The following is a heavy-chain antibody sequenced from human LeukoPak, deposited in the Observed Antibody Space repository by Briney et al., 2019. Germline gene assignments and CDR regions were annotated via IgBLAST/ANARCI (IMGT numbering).Heavy chain of an antibody. Sequence: GGSLRLSCAVSGFTFSNYWMSWARQSPGKGLEWVANIYLDGSRAYYVDSVKGRFTISRDNAKNSLLLQMNSLSAEDTAVYYCGRAGPATTDHFIDAWSKGTPVTVSS. D-gene: IGHD2-2*01. V-gene: IGHV3-7*01. J-gene: IGHJ6*03. CDR2: IYLDGSRA. CDR1: GFTFSNYW. CDR3: GRAGPATTDHFIDA.